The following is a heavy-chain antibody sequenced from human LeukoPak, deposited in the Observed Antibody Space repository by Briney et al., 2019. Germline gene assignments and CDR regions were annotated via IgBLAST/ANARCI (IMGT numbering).Heavy chain of an antibody. CDR2: IYYSGST. D-gene: IGHD1-26*01. J-gene: IGHJ4*02. Sequence: SETLSLTCTVSGASITSYYWSWIRQPPGKGLEWIGYIYYSGSTTYKPSLKSRVTISVDTSKNQISLKLSSVTAADTAVYYCARLSIVGATNFDYWGQGTLVTVSS. CDR1: GASITSYY. V-gene: IGHV4-59*08. CDR3: ARLSIVGATNFDY.